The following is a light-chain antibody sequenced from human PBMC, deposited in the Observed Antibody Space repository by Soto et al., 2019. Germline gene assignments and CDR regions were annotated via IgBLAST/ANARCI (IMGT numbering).Light chain of an antibody. CDR2: GAS. V-gene: IGKV3-15*01. CDR3: QQYNNWWT. Sequence: EIVMTQSPATLSVSPGERATLSCRASQSVSNNLAWYQKKPGQAPRLLIYGASTRATGIPARFSGSGSGTEFTLIISSLQSEDVAFYYCQQYNNWWTFGQGTRVDIK. J-gene: IGKJ1*01. CDR1: QSVSNN.